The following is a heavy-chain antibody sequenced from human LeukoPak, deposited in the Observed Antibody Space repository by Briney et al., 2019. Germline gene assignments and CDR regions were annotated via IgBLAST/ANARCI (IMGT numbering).Heavy chain of an antibody. J-gene: IGHJ4*02. Sequence: GGSLRLSCTTSGFAFDDFAMSWVRQPAGKRLEWVGFIRRRAYGGAAEYAASVKGRFIISRDDSKGIAYLQMNSLKTEDTAVYYCSRNGLVDFDYWGQGSRVIVSP. CDR3: SRNGLVDFDY. CDR2: IRRRAYGGAA. CDR1: GFAFDDFA. V-gene: IGHV3-49*04.